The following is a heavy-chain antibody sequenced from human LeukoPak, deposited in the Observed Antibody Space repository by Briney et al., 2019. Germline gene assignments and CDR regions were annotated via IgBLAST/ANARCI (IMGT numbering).Heavy chain of an antibody. CDR2: ISYDGRNK. J-gene: IGHJ1*01. D-gene: IGHD3-16*02. V-gene: IGHV3-30*04. CDR3: YGMITFGGVIVPSISAEYFQH. Sequence: GGSLRLSCAASGFTFNTYVMHWVRQAPGKGLEWVSLISYDGRNKDYADSVKGRFTISRDNSRNTLYLQMNSLRAEDTAVYYCYGMITFGGVIVPSISAEYFQHWGQGTLVTVSS. CDR1: GFTFNTYV.